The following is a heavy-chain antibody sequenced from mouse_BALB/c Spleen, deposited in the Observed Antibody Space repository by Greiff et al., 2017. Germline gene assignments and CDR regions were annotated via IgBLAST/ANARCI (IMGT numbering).Heavy chain of an antibody. Sequence: EVKLQESGPSLVKPSQTLSLTCSVTGDSITSGYWNWIRKFPGNKLEYMGYISYSGSTYYNPSLKSRISITRDTSKNQYYLQLNSVTTEDTATYYCARYTYGSSHGYFDVWGAGTTVTVSS. CDR1: GDSITSGY. CDR3: ARYTYGSSHGYFDV. D-gene: IGHD1-1*01. V-gene: IGHV3-8*02. CDR2: ISYSGST. J-gene: IGHJ1*01.